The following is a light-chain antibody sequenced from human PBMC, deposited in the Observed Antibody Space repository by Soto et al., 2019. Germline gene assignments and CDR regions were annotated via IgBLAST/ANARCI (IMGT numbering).Light chain of an antibody. J-gene: IGLJ1*01. CDR3: AAWDDNFSTYV. V-gene: IGLV1-47*01. Sequence: QSALTQPPSASGAPGQRVTISCSGYSSTVGSNHVYWYQKFPGMAPKLLISKNNQRPSGVPDRFSGSKSGTSASLAISGLRSADEADYYCAAWDDNFSTYVFGSGTKVTAL. CDR1: SSTVGSNH. CDR2: KNN.